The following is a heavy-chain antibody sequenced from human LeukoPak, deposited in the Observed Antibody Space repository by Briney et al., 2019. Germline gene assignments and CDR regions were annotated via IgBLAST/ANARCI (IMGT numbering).Heavy chain of an antibody. CDR1: GGSFSGYY. CDR3: VRGPYGSGISNWFDP. CDR2: IYYSGST. V-gene: IGHV4-59*01. Sequence: TSETLSLICAVYGGSFSGYYWSWMRQPPGKGLEWVGYIYYSGSTNYNPSLQSRVTVSVDTSKNQFSLKLTSVTAADTAVYYCVRGPYGSGISNWFDPWGQGTLVIVSS. D-gene: IGHD3-10*01. J-gene: IGHJ5*02.